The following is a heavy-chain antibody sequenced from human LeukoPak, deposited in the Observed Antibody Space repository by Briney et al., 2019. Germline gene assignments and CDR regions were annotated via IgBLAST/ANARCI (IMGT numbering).Heavy chain of an antibody. CDR2: ISYDGSTK. D-gene: IGHD1-1*01. J-gene: IGHJ4*02. CDR1: GFTFSSYA. Sequence: GGSLRLSCAASGFTFSSYAMHWVRQAPGKGLDWVAVISYDGSTKYYADSVKGRFTISRDNSKNTQYLQMNSLRAEDTAVYYCARDLERTLIFDYWGQGTLVTVSS. V-gene: IGHV3-30*14. CDR3: ARDLERTLIFDY.